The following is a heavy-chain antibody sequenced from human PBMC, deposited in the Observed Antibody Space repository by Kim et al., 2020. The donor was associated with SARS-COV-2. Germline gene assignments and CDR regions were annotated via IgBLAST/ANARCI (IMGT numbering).Heavy chain of an antibody. CDR2: TYYRSKWYN. CDR3: TRDLGYHDFWSGYQGGAFDI. Sequence: SQTLSLTCAISGDRVSSNSAAWNWIRQSPSRGLEWLGRTYYRSKWYNDYALSVNSRITINPDTSKNQFSLQLNAVIPEDTAVYYCTRDLGYHDFWSGYQGGAFDIWGQGTMVTVSS. V-gene: IGHV6-1*01. CDR1: GDRVSSNSAA. J-gene: IGHJ3*02. D-gene: IGHD3-3*01.